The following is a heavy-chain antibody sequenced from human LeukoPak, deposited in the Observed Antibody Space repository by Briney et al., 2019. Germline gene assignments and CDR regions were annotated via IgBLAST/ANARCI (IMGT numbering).Heavy chain of an antibody. Sequence: ASVKVSCKASGYTFTGYYIHWVRQAPGQGLEWMGRINPNNGGTNYAQKFQGRVTITRDTAISTAYMELSRLRSDDTAVYYCARGWSGSYYSHYYYYMDVWGKGTTVTVSS. CDR3: ARGWSGSYYSHYYYYMDV. J-gene: IGHJ6*03. D-gene: IGHD1-26*01. CDR1: GYTFTGYY. V-gene: IGHV1-2*06. CDR2: INPNNGGT.